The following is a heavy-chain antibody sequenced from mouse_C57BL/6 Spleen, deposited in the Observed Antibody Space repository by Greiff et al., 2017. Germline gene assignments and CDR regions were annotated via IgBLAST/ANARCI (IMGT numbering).Heavy chain of an antibody. CDR3: ASAFYYGSGFDV. CDR1: GYTFTDYY. CDR2: INPNNGGT. D-gene: IGHD1-1*01. Sequence: EVQLQQSGPELVKPGASVKISCKASGYTFTDYYMNWVKQSHGKSLEWIGDINPNNGGTSYNQKFKGKATLTVDKSSSTAYMELRSLTSEDSAVYYCASAFYYGSGFDVWGTGTTVTVSS. J-gene: IGHJ1*03. V-gene: IGHV1-26*01.